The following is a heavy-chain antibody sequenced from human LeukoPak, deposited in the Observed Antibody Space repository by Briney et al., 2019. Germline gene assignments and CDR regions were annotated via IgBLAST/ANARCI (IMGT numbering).Heavy chain of an antibody. CDR2: FYYRGSP. J-gene: IGHJ2*01. CDR1: GYTISSNRYY. V-gene: IGHV4-39*01. D-gene: IGHD2-2*01. CDR3: ARQSCTDTSCTVFRWYFDR. Sequence: SETLSLTCTVSGYTISSNRYYWGWLRQPPGQVLEWIGSFYYRGSPYYNPTLKNRVTISVDTSKNQFSLKLSSVTAADTAIYYCARQSCTDTSCTVFRWYFDRWGRGTLVTVSS.